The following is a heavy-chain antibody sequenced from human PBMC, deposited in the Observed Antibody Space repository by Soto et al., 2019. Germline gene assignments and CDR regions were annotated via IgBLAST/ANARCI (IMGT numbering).Heavy chain of an antibody. Sequence: QVQLVESGGGLVKPGGSLRLSCGASGFSFSDHYMTWIRQAPGKGLEWVSYISGSGTTIYYTDSVKGRFTVSRDNAKNSVYLKMKSLRAEYTAVYYCAGDVHYYTSDYWGQGTLVTVSS. CDR2: ISGSGTTI. J-gene: IGHJ4*02. CDR1: GFSFSDHY. D-gene: IGHD3-10*01. CDR3: AGDVHYYTSDY. V-gene: IGHV3-11*01.